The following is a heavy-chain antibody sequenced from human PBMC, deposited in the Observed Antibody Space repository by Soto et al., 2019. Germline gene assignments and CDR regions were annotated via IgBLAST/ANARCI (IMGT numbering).Heavy chain of an antibody. J-gene: IGHJ6*02. CDR2: IRSKAHGGTR. CDR1: GFTFGDYA. V-gene: IGHV3-49*03. D-gene: IGHD6-6*01. CDR3: TRDQGSYYYYYGMDV. Sequence: GESLKISCTASGFTFGDYAMSWFRQAPGKGLEWIGFIRSKAHGGTREYAASVKGRFTISRDDSKSIAYLQMNSLKTEDTAVYYCTRDQGSYYYYYGMDVWGQGTTVTVSS.